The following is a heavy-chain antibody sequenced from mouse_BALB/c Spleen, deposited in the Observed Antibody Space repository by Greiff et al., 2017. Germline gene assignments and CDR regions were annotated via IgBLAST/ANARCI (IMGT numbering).Heavy chain of an antibody. J-gene: IGHJ4*01. CDR3: NAWRGWLPPYAMDY. CDR1: GFNIKDYY. CDR2: IDPENGDT. V-gene: IGHV14-4*02. Sequence: VQLQQSGAELVRSGASVKLSCTASGFNIKDYYMHWVKQRPEQGLEWIGWIDPENGDTEYAPKFQGKATMTADTSSNTAYLQLSSLTSEDTAVYYCNAWRGWLPPYAMDYWGQGTSVTVSS. D-gene: IGHD2-3*01.